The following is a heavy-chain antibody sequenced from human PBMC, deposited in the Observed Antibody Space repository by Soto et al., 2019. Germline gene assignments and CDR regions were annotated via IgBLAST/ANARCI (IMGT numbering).Heavy chain of an antibody. CDR3: ANGKEGNFGYLVRY. D-gene: IGHD5-12*01. CDR1: GFTFGTYG. J-gene: IGHJ4*02. Sequence: QVQLVESGGGVVQPGRSLRLSCAASGFTFGTYGLHWVRQAPGNYLEWVAVISHDGTYEYYADSVKGRFTLSRDNSKNTLFLQMNSLRVEDTAVYYCANGKEGNFGYLVRYWGQGTLVTVSS. V-gene: IGHV3-30*18. CDR2: ISHDGTYE.